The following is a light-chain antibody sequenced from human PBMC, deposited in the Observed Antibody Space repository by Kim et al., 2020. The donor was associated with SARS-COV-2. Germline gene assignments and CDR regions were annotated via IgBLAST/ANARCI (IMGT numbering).Light chain of an antibody. J-gene: IGLJ2*01. CDR1: SSDVGKDDR. Sequence: GQSVTISCTGTSSDVGKDDRVSWYQQYPGKAPRLIIYQDNNRPSGVSNRFSGSKSGNTAALTISGLQAEDEADYYCCSYTNTNTWIFGGGTQLTVL. CDR3: CSYTNTNTWI. CDR2: QDN. V-gene: IGLV2-14*02.